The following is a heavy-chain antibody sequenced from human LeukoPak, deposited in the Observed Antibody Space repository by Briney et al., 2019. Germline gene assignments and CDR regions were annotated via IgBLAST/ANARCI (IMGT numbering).Heavy chain of an antibody. J-gene: IGHJ6*03. CDR3: ARGRGTSGSNRDFYYYYYMDV. V-gene: IGHV1-3*01. Sequence: GASVKVSCKASGYIFTNYAIHWLRQAPGQRPEWMGWMNGGNGNTKYSQKFQGRVTIIRDKSAATAYMELSSLRHDDLAVYYCARGRGTSGSNRDFYYYYYMDVWGKGTTVTVSS. D-gene: IGHD2-15*01. CDR2: MNGGNGNT. CDR1: GYIFTNYA.